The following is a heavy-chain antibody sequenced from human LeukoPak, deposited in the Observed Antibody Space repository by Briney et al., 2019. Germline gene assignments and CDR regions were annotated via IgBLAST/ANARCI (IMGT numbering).Heavy chain of an antibody. J-gene: IGHJ4*02. CDR2: ITGSGGGT. CDR3: AKVSYYYDSSGYYDY. Sequence: GGSLRLSCAASGFSFSIYAMSWVRQAPGKGLEWVSGITGSGGGTYYADSVKGRFTISRDNSKNTLYLQMNSLRAEDTAVCYCAKVSYYYDSSGYYDYWGQGTLVTVSS. CDR1: GFSFSIYA. D-gene: IGHD3-22*01. V-gene: IGHV3-23*01.